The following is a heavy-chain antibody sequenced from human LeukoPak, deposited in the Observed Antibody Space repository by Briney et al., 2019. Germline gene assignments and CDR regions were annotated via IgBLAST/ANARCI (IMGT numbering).Heavy chain of an antibody. V-gene: IGHV1-18*01. Sequence: ASVKVSCKASGYTFTSYGISWVRQAPGQGLEWMGWISAYNGNTNYAQKLQGRVTMTTDTSTSTAYMELRSLRSDDTAVYYCARILFTVTTDEDPDYWGQGTLVTVSS. CDR1: GYTFTSYG. CDR3: ARILFTVTTDEDPDY. CDR2: ISAYNGNT. D-gene: IGHD4-17*01. J-gene: IGHJ4*02.